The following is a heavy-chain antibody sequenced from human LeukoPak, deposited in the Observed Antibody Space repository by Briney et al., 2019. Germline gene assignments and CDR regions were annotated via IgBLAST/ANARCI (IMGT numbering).Heavy chain of an antibody. J-gene: IGHJ4*02. CDR3: AKDEQLLVLGFLVDY. Sequence: GGSLRLSCAASGFTFSSYAMNWVRQAPGKGLEWVSGISGSGGSTYYAESVKGRFTISRDNSKNTLYLQMNSLRAEDTAVYYCAKDEQLLVLGFLVDYWGQGTRVTVSS. V-gene: IGHV3-23*01. D-gene: IGHD6-19*01. CDR2: ISGSGGST. CDR1: GFTFSSYA.